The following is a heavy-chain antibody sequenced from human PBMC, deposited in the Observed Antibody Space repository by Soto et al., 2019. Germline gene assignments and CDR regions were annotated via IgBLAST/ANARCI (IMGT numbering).Heavy chain of an antibody. J-gene: IGHJ6*02. V-gene: IGHV4-4*07. D-gene: IGHD3-10*01. CDR2: IYTSGST. CDR3: ARDNVLLWFGELYVLDV. Sequence: SETLSLTCTVPGGSISSYYWSWIRQPAGKGLEWIGRIYTSGSTNYNPSLKSRVTMSVDTSKNQFSLKLSSVTAADTAVYYCARDNVLLWFGELYVLDVWGQGTTVTVSS. CDR1: GGSISSYY.